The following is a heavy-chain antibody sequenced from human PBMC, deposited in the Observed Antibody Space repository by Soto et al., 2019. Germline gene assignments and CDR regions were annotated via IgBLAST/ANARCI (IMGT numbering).Heavy chain of an antibody. CDR3: ARDFHVRLGITYYYYMDV. V-gene: IGHV3-7*01. CDR1: GFTFRSYW. J-gene: IGHJ6*03. Sequence: EVQLVESGGGLVQPGGSLRLSCAASGFTFRSYWMSWVRQAPGKGLEWVANINQDGSEIYYVDSVEGRFSISRDNAENSLYLQMNSVRAEDTAVYYCARDFHVRLGITYYYYMDVWGTGTTVTVSS. D-gene: IGHD7-27*01. CDR2: INQDGSEI.